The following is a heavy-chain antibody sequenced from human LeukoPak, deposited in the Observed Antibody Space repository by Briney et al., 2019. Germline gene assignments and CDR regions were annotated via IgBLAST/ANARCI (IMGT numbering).Heavy chain of an antibody. CDR2: IWYDGSNK. CDR3: ARDLRSYGDAPVN. CDR1: GFTFSSYG. D-gene: IGHD4-17*01. J-gene: IGHJ4*02. Sequence: PGRSLRLSCAASGFTFSSYGMHWVRQAPGKGLEWVAVIWYDGSNKYYADSVKGRFTISRDNSKNTLYLQMNSLRAEDTAVYYCARDLRSYGDAPVNWGQGTLVTVSS. V-gene: IGHV3-33*01.